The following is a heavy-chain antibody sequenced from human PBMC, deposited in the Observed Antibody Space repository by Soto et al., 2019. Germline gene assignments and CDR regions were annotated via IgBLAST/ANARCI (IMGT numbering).Heavy chain of an antibody. D-gene: IGHD5-12*01. CDR1: GYTFTSYA. Sequence: GASVKVSCKASGYTFTSYAMNWVRQAPGQGLEWMGWINTNTGNPTYAQGFTGRFVFSLDTSVSTAYLQICSLKAEDTAVYYCAIVDSGYDFTLFYYYYGMDVWGQGTTVTVSS. V-gene: IGHV7-4-1*01. CDR3: AIVDSGYDFTLFYYYYGMDV. J-gene: IGHJ6*02. CDR2: INTNTGNP.